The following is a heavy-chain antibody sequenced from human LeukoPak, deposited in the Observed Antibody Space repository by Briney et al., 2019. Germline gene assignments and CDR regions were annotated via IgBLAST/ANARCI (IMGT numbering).Heavy chain of an antibody. D-gene: IGHD5-12*01. CDR1: GFTFSSYA. CDR3: ARRGYSGYDYGY. J-gene: IGHJ4*02. CDR2: ISGSGGST. Sequence: GGSLRLSCAASGFTFSSYAMSWVRQAPGKGLEWVSAISGSGGSTYYADYVKGRFTISRDNSKNTVYLQMNSLRAEDTAVYYCARRGYSGYDYGYWGQGTLVTVSS. V-gene: IGHV3-23*01.